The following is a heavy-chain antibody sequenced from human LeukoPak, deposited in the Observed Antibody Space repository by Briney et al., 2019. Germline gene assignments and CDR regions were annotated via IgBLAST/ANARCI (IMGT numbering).Heavy chain of an antibody. Sequence: PGGSLRLSCAASGFTFSGSAMHWVRQASGKGLEWVGRIRSKANSYAKAYAAAVKGRFTISRDDSKNTAYLQMNSLKTEDTAVYYCTSMTTVNYWGQGTLVTVSS. D-gene: IGHD4-17*01. J-gene: IGHJ4*02. CDR2: IRSKANSYAK. V-gene: IGHV3-73*01. CDR3: TSMTTVNY. CDR1: GFTFSGSA.